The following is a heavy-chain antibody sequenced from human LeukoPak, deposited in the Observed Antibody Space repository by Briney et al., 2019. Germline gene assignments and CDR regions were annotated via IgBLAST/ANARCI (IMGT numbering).Heavy chain of an antibody. CDR1: GYTFTGYY. CDR2: TNPNSGGT. D-gene: IGHD6-19*01. CDR3: ARTRSGWYVGFDC. J-gene: IGHJ4*02. V-gene: IGHV1-2*02. Sequence: ASVKVSCKASGYTFTGYYMHWVRQAPGQGLEWMGWTNPNSGGTNYAQKFQGRVTMTRDTSISTVYMELSRLRSDDTAVYYCARTRSGWYVGFDCWGRGTLVAVSS.